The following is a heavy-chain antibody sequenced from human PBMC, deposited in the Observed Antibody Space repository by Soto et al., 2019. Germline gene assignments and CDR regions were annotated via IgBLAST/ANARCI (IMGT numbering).Heavy chain of an antibody. V-gene: IGHV1-18*01. CDR1: GYTFTTYG. CDR3: ARDPVAGTYFDY. CDR2: INGYNGNT. D-gene: IGHD6-19*01. Sequence: QVQLVQSGAEVKKPGASVKVSCKASGYTFTTYGISWVRQAPGQGLERMGWINGYNGNTNYAQKLQGRVTMTTDTSTSTAYMELRSLRSDDTAVYYCARDPVAGTYFDYWGQATLVTVSS. J-gene: IGHJ4*02.